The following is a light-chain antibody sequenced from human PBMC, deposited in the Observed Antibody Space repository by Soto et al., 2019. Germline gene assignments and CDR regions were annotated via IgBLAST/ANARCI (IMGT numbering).Light chain of an antibody. CDR1: SSDVGGYNY. V-gene: IGLV2-14*01. Sequence: QSALTQPASVSGSPGQSITISCTGTSSDVGGYNYVSWYQQHPGKAPKLMIYDVSNRPSGVSNRFSGSKSGNTASLTISGLQAEDEDDYYCSSYTSSSTLHWVFGGGTKLTVL. CDR2: DVS. J-gene: IGLJ3*02. CDR3: SSYTSSSTLHWV.